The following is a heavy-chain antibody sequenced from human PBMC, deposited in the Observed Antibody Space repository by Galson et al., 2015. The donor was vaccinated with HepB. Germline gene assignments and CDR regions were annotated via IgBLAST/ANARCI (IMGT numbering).Heavy chain of an antibody. J-gene: IGHJ4*02. Sequence: SLRLSCAASGSTFSDYYLSWIRHAPGKGLEWVSSISSSSSYIYYADSVKGRFTISRDNAKNSLYLQMNSLRAEDTAVYYCARVKDSSFDYWGQGTLVTVSA. CDR3: ARVKDSSFDY. V-gene: IGHV3-11*06. D-gene: IGHD6-6*01. CDR2: ISSSSSYI. CDR1: GSTFSDYY.